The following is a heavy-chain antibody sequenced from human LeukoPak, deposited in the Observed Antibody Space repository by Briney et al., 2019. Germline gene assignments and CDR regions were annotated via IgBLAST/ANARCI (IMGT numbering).Heavy chain of an antibody. CDR1: GGTFSSYA. CDR3: ASQRGGVVPAANYYYYYYMGV. Sequence: SVKVSCKASGGTFSSYAISWVRQAPGQGLEWMGGIIPIFGTANYAQKFQGRVTITADESTSTAYMELSSLRSEDTAVYYCASQRGGVVPAANYYYYYYMGVWGKGTTVTVSS. V-gene: IGHV1-69*01. CDR2: IIPIFGTA. J-gene: IGHJ6*03. D-gene: IGHD2-2*01.